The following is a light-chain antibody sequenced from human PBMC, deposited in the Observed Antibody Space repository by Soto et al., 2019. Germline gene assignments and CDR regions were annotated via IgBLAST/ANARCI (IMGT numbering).Light chain of an antibody. J-gene: IGLJ1*01. V-gene: IGLV1-40*01. CDR3: QSVDTSLSGYV. Sequence: QSVLTQPPSVFGAPGQRVTISCTGSSANIGAAYNVDWYQQLPGTAPKLLIYGNNNRPSGVPARFSASKSGTSASLAIAGLQAEDEGDYYCQSVDTSLSGYVFGPGTKVTAL. CDR2: GNN. CDR1: SANIGAAYN.